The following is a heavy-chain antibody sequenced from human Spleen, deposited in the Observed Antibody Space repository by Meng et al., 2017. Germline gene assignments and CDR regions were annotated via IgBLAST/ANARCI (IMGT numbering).Heavy chain of an antibody. CDR3: ARLIFDYGGNSGGGTFDY. Sequence: QGRVRRWCAGLLTPSGSLGLTRAVYGGSFSGYYWSWIRQPPGKGLEWIGEINHSGSTNYNPSLKSRVTISVDTSKNQFSLKLSSVTAADTAVYYCARLIFDYGGNSGGGTFDYWGQGTLVTVSS. J-gene: IGHJ4*02. CDR2: INHSGST. D-gene: IGHD4-23*01. V-gene: IGHV4-34*01. CDR1: GGSFSGYY.